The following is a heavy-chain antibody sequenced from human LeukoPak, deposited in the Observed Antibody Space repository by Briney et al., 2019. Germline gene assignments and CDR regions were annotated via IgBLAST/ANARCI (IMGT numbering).Heavy chain of an antibody. J-gene: IGHJ3*02. Sequence: ASVKVSCKSSGYTFNYYMHWVRQAPGQGPEWMGWINPNSGGTNYAQKFQGRVTMTRDTSISTAYMELSGLRSDDTAVYYCARCSTPHWIFDAFDIWGQGTMVTVSS. CDR1: GYTFNYY. V-gene: IGHV1-2*02. CDR3: ARCSTPHWIFDAFDI. CDR2: INPNSGGT. D-gene: IGHD1-1*01.